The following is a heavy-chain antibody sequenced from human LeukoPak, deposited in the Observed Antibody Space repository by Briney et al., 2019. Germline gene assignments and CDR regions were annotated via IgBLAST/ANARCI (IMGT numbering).Heavy chain of an antibody. CDR1: GITFSAYS. V-gene: IGHV3-21*01. CDR3: ARAWRGSYVFDY. CDR2: ISSSSSYV. Sequence: PGGALRLSCAASGITFSAYSMNWVRPAPGKGLEWVSCISSSSSYVYYADSVKGRFTISRDNPQNSLYLQMSSLRAEDTAVYYCARAWRGSYVFDYWGQGTLVTVSS. D-gene: IGHD3-3*01. J-gene: IGHJ4*02.